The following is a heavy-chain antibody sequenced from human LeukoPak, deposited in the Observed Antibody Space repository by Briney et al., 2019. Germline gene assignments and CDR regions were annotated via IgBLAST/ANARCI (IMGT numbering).Heavy chain of an antibody. V-gene: IGHV4-4*02. Sequence: SETLSLTCAVSGVSISSNLWWTWVRQPPGKGLEWIGYIYYSGSTNYNPSLKSRVTISVDTSKNQFSLKLSSVTAADTAVYYCASDGTVDAFDIWGQGTMVTVSS. CDR2: IYYSGST. J-gene: IGHJ3*02. CDR1: GVSISSNLW. D-gene: IGHD4-17*01. CDR3: ASDGTVDAFDI.